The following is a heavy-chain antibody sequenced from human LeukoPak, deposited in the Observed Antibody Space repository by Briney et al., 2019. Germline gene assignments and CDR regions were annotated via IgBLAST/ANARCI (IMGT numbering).Heavy chain of an antibody. CDR3: AKGGGYEAQYYYCYLDV. V-gene: IGHV3-30*04. CDR2: ISYDGSNK. CDR1: GFTFSSYA. D-gene: IGHD5-12*01. Sequence: PGGSLRLSCAASGFTFSSYAMHWVRQAPGKGLEWVAAISYDGSNKNYADSVKGRFTISRDNSKNTLYLQMKSLRAEDTAVYYCAKGGGYEAQYYYCYLDVWGKGTTVTISS. J-gene: IGHJ6*03.